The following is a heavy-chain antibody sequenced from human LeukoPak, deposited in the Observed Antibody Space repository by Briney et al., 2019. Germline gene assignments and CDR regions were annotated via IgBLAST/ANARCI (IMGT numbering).Heavy chain of an antibody. Sequence: SQTLSLTYTVSGGSISSGSYYWSWLQQPAGKGLEWIGRIYTSGSTKCKPCLKSPVTISVGPSKCQFSLKLSSVTAAVTAVYYCASGRVGEIFEFVLYSGQGAL. CDR1: GGSISSGSYY. CDR2: IYTSGST. J-gene: IGHJ4*02. CDR3: ASGRVGEIFEFVLY. D-gene: IGHD3-9*01. V-gene: IGHV4-61*02.